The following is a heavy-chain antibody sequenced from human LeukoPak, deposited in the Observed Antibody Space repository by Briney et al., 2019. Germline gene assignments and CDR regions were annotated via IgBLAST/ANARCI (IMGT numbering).Heavy chain of an antibody. Sequence: ASVKVSCKASGYTFTNYDINWVRQATGQGPEWMGWMNPNSGNAAYEQKFQGRVTMTRNTSITTAYMELSNLRSEDTAVYYCVSPGPYYDSGGYYPSDWWGQGTLVTVSS. J-gene: IGHJ4*02. V-gene: IGHV1-8*01. D-gene: IGHD3-22*01. CDR1: GYTFTNYD. CDR3: VSPGPYYDSGGYYPSDW. CDR2: MNPNSGNA.